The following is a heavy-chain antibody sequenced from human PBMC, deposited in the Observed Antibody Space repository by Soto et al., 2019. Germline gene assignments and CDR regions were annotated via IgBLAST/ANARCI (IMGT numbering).Heavy chain of an antibody. Sequence: QVQLVQSGAEVKKPGASVKVSCRTSGYTFTHYYIHWVRQAPGQGHAWLGIINPASGSTNYAQDYQGRVPFRIDTSTTTVYMELSGRGADDTAIFYCARDLAAGDHWGQGTLVTVSS. CDR2: INPASGST. V-gene: IGHV1-46*01. CDR1: GYTFTHYY. CDR3: ARDLAAGDH. J-gene: IGHJ4*02. D-gene: IGHD6-13*01.